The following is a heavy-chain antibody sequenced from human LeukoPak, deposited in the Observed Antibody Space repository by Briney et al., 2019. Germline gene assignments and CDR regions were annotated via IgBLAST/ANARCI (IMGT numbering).Heavy chain of an antibody. Sequence: ASVKVSCKASGYTFTGYYMHWVRQAPGQGLEWMGWINPNSGGTNYPQKFQGRVTMTRDTSISTAYMELSRLRSDDTAVYYCARWILTGKKSFDYWGQGTLVTVSS. V-gene: IGHV1-2*02. CDR2: INPNSGGT. D-gene: IGHD3-9*01. J-gene: IGHJ4*02. CDR1: GYTFTGYY. CDR3: ARWILTGKKSFDY.